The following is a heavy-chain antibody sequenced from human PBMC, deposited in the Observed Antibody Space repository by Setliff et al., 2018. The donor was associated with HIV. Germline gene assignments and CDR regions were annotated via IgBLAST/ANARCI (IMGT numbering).Heavy chain of an antibody. D-gene: IGHD3-3*01. CDR2: IWYDASKK. CDR1: GFTFNSYG. J-gene: IGHJ4*02. V-gene: IGHV3-33*06. CDR3: VKDVVKFWSGSGALDF. Sequence: RLSCAASGFTFNSYGMHWVRQAPGKGLEWVALIWYDASKKEYAESVKGRFNILRDDSKKTVDPQMNSLRADDTAVYYCVKDVVKFWSGSGALDFWGPGTLVTVPS.